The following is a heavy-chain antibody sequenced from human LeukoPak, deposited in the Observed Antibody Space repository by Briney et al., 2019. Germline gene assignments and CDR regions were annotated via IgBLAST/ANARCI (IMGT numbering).Heavy chain of an antibody. CDR1: GFTFSSYG. J-gene: IGHJ4*02. CDR2: ISYDGSNK. V-gene: IGHV3-30*18. CDR3: AKDHLYYDSSGYYGIDY. D-gene: IGHD3-22*01. Sequence: GGSLRDSCAASGFTFSSYGMHWVRQAPGKGLEWVAVISYDGSNKYYADSVKGRFTISRDNSKNTLYPQMNSLRAEDTAVYYCAKDHLYYDSSGYYGIDYWGQGTLVTVSS.